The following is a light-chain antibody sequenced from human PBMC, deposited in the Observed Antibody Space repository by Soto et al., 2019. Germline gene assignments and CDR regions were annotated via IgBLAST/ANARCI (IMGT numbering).Light chain of an antibody. CDR2: GAS. V-gene: IGKV1-39*01. Sequence: DIQMTQSPSTLSGSVGDTVIITCRSCQTIGTYLNWYLQKPGKVPKLLIYGASHLHRGVPSRFSGSGSGTDFTLTISSLQPEDFATYYCQQSFTTPLTFGGGTKVDIK. CDR3: QQSFTTPLT. CDR1: QTIGTY. J-gene: IGKJ4*01.